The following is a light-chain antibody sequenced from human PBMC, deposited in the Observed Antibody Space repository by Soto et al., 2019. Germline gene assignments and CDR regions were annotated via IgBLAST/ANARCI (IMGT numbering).Light chain of an antibody. CDR3: SSYAGSNNVI. Sequence: QSALTQPPSASGSPGQSVTISCTGASSDVGGYNYVSWYQQHPGKAPKLMIYEVSERTSGVPDRCSGSKSGNTASLTVSGLQAEDEADYYCSSYAGSNNVIFGGGTKLTVL. CDR2: EVS. CDR1: SSDVGGYNY. V-gene: IGLV2-8*01. J-gene: IGLJ2*01.